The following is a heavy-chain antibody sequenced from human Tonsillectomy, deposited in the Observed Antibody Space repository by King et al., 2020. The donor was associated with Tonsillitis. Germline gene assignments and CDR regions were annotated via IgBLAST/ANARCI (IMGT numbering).Heavy chain of an antibody. V-gene: IGHV3-30*01. CDR2: ISYDGSAE. D-gene: IGHD6-19*01. CDR3: ARDPHSSGWSGVLGYFDY. J-gene: IGHJ4*02. CDR1: GFPFSTYT. Sequence: QLVESGGGVVQPGRSLRLSCAASGFPFSTYTMHWVRHAPGKGLAWGAMISYDGSAEFYADSSKDRITTSRDNSKKTRFLQMNILRAEDTAVYYCARDPHSSGWSGVLGYFDYWGQGTVVTVSS.